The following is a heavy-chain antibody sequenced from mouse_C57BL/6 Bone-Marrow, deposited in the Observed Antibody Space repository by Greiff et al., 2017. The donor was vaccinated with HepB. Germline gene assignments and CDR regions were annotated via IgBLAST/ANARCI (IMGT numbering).Heavy chain of an antibody. V-gene: IGHV3-6*01. CDR1: GYSITSGYY. D-gene: IGHD1-1*01. CDR3: AGTPYYYYFDY. J-gene: IGHJ2*01. CDR2: ISYDGSN. Sequence: DVQRVESGPGLVKPSQSLSLTCSVTGYSITSGYYWNWIRQFPGNKLEWMGYISYDGSNNYNPSLKNRISITRDTSKNQFFLKLNSVTTEDTATYYCAGTPYYYYFDYWGQGTTLTVSS.